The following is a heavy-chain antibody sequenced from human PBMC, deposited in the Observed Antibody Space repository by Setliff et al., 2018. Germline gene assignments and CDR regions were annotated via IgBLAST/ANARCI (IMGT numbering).Heavy chain of an antibody. V-gene: IGHV3-21*01. CDR1: GFTFSTHS. D-gene: IGHD6-13*01. Sequence: GSLRLSCAASGFTFSTHSMNWVRQAPGKGLEWDSSISRSSTYIYYADSMKGRFTISRDNAKNSLCLQMNSLRAEDTAVYYCASAGHSGSWFPFDAFHIWGQGTMVTVSS. J-gene: IGHJ3*02. CDR3: ASAGHSGSWFPFDAFHI. CDR2: ISRSSTYI.